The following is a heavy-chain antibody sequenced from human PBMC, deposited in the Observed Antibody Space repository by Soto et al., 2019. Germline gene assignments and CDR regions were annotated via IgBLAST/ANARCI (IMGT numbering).Heavy chain of an antibody. J-gene: IGHJ3*02. D-gene: IGHD3-22*01. CDR1: GSSISSGDYF. CDR2: IYYSGTT. CDR3: ANRYYYDSRGYYGFDT. V-gene: IGHV4-30-4*01. Sequence: QVQLQESAPGLVKPSQTLSLTCNVSGSSISSGDYFWNWIRQPPGKGLEWIGYIYYSGTTYYNPSIKSRVTISLDTSKNQFSLKLTSVTAEDTAVYFCANRYYYDSRGYYGFDTWGQGTMVSVSS.